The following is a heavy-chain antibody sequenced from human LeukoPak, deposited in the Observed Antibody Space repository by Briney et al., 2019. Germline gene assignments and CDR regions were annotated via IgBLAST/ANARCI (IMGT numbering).Heavy chain of an antibody. V-gene: IGHV4-59*08. CDR2: IYYSGST. CDR1: GGSISSYY. D-gene: IGHD6-13*01. J-gene: IGHJ4*02. CDR3: ARRGRIAAAHDY. Sequence: SETLSLTCTVSGGSISSYYWSWIRQPPGKGLEWIGYIYYSGSTNYNPSLKSRVTISVDTSKHQFSLKLSSVTAADTAVYYCARRGRIAAAHDYWGQGTLVTVSS.